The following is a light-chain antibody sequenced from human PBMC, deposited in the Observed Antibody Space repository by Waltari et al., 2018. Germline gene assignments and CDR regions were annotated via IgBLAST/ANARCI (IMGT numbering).Light chain of an antibody. Sequence: DIQMTQSPSSVSASIGARVPITCRASQGISNWLAWYQQKPGKAPKLLIHAASNLQSGVPSRFSGNGSGTDFSLTISSLQPEDFATYYCQQANSFLPPTFGGGTKVEIK. V-gene: IGKV1-12*01. CDR3: QQANSFLPPT. CDR2: AAS. CDR1: QGISNW. J-gene: IGKJ4*01.